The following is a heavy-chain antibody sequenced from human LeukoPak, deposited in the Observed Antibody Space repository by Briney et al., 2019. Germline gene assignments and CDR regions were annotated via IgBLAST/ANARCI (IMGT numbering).Heavy chain of an antibody. Sequence: ASVMVSCKASGYTFTGYYIHWVRQAPGQGLEWMGWINPNSGGTNYAQKFQGRVTMTRDTSISTAYMELSRLRSDDTAVYYCARGYPLSTTAAGTYFQHWGQGTLVTVSS. V-gene: IGHV1-2*02. J-gene: IGHJ1*01. D-gene: IGHD6-13*01. CDR3: ARGYPLSTTAAGTYFQH. CDR2: INPNSGGT. CDR1: GYTFTGYY.